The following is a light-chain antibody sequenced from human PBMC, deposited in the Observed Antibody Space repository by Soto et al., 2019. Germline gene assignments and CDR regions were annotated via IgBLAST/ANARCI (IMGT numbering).Light chain of an antibody. CDR1: QTVSGR. CDR3: QQYYSYPVT. V-gene: IGKV1-5*03. Sequence: DIQMTQSPGTLSLSLGERVTITCRASQTVSGRLLAWYQQKPGKAPKLLIYKASSLASGIPSRFSGSGSGTDFTLTISSLQPDDFAVYYCQQYYSYPVTFGGGTKVDIK. CDR2: KAS. J-gene: IGKJ4*02.